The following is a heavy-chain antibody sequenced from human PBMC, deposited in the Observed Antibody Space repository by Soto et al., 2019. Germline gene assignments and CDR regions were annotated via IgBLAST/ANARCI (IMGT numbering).Heavy chain of an antibody. CDR2: IDTAGDT. CDR1: GFTFRNYD. CDR3: VRGMGDTGYYDNWFDP. J-gene: IGHJ5*02. Sequence: EVQLVESGGDSVQSGGSLRLSCIASGFTFRNYDMHWVRLATGKGLEWVSVIDTAGDTYYAGSVKGRFTISREDAKNSLYLQMNSLRAGDTAVYYCVRGMGDTGYYDNWFDPWGQGTLVTVSS. V-gene: IGHV3-13*01. D-gene: IGHD3-9*01.